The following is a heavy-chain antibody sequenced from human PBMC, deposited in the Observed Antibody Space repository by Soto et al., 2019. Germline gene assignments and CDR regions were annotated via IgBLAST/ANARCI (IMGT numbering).Heavy chain of an antibody. CDR1: GYTFTDYD. Sequence: QVQLVQSGAEVKTPGASVKVSCKASGYTFTDYDINWVRQAPGQGLEWVGRMNPSSGKTDYAQNFQDRVTMTRDTSISTDYLELSNLGYEETAVFYCSTWGRDGWYTGFFWGQGTLVTVAS. CDR2: MNPSSGKT. CDR3: STWGRDGWYTGFF. D-gene: IGHD6-19*01. V-gene: IGHV1-8*01. J-gene: IGHJ4*02.